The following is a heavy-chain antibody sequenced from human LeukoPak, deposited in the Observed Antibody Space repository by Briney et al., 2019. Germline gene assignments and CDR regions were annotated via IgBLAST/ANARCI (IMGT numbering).Heavy chain of an antibody. J-gene: IGHJ4*02. Sequence: PGGSLRLSCAASGFTFDDYGMSWVRQAPGKGLEWVSGISGSDGSTYYADSVKGRFTISRDNSKNTLYLQMNSLRAEDTAVYYCATRPQIVVVIRDYWGQGTLVTVSS. CDR2: ISGSDGST. CDR3: ATRPQIVVVIRDY. CDR1: GFTFDDYG. D-gene: IGHD3-22*01. V-gene: IGHV3-23*01.